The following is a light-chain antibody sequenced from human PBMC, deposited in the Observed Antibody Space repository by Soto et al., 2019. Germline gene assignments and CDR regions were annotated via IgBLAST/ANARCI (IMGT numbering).Light chain of an antibody. CDR1: QSVSSNY. CDR2: RAS. J-gene: IGKJ1*01. V-gene: IGKV3-20*01. Sequence: EIVLTQSPGTLSLSPGERATLSCRVSQSVSSNYLAWYQQKPGQAPRVLIYRASIRATGISDRFSGSGSGTDFTLTISRLEPEDFAVYYCQHYGASPWTFGQGTKVDIK. CDR3: QHYGASPWT.